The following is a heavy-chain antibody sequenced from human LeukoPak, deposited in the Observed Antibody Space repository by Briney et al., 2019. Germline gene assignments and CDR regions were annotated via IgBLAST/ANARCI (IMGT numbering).Heavy chain of an antibody. J-gene: IGHJ4*02. CDR3: ARVGYSITWYPYYFDY. V-gene: IGHV3-48*03. CDR2: ISSSGNTI. D-gene: IGHD6-13*01. Sequence: GGSLRLSCAASGFTFSSYEMNWVRQAPGKGLEWVSYISSSGNTIYYADSVKGRFTISRDNAKNSLYLQMNSLRAEDTAVYYCARVGYSITWYPYYFDYWGQGTLVTVSS. CDR1: GFTFSSYE.